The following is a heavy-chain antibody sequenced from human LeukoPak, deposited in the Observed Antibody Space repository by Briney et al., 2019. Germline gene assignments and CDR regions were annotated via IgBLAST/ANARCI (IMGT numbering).Heavy chain of an antibody. J-gene: IGHJ6*02. CDR1: GFTFSSYA. V-gene: IGHV3-23*01. D-gene: IGHD5-18*01. CDR3: AKGGGDTAMVTVYYYYGMDV. CDR2: ISGSGGST. Sequence: GGSLRLSCAASGFTFSSYAMSWVRQAPEKELEWVSAISGSGGSTYYADSVKGRFTISRDNSKNTLYLQMNSLRAEDTAVYYCAKGGGDTAMVTVYYYYGMDVWGQGTTVTVSS.